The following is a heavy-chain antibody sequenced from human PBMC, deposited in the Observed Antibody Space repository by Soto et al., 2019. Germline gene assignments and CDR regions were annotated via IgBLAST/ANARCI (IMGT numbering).Heavy chain of an antibody. D-gene: IGHD3-22*01. J-gene: IGHJ4*02. Sequence: ASVKVSCKASGYAFSSYYMHWVRQAPGQGLEWMGIINPSGGSTTYAQRFQGRVTVTRDTSTSTVYMELSSLRSEDTAVYYCARERAYDSTGYITWGQVTQVTVSS. CDR1: GYAFSSYY. CDR2: INPSGGST. CDR3: ARERAYDSTGYIT. V-gene: IGHV1-46*01.